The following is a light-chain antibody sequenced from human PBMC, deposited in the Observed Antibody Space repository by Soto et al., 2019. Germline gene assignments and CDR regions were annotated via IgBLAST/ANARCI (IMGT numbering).Light chain of an antibody. CDR2: LGS. Sequence: DIVMTQSPLSLPVTPGEPASISCRSSQSLLHSNGYNYLDWYLQKPGQSPQLLIYLGSNRASGVTDRFSGSGSGTDFTLKISRVEAEDVGVYYCMQALQTPWTFGKGTKVEIK. CDR1: QSLLHSNGYNY. J-gene: IGKJ1*01. V-gene: IGKV2-28*01. CDR3: MQALQTPWT.